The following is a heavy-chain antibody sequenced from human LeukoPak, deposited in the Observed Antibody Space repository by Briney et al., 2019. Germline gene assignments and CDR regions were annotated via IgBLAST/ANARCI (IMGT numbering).Heavy chain of an antibody. CDR2: IIPILGTA. CDR1: GGTFSSYA. Sequence: GASVKVSCKASGGTFSSYAISWVRQAPGQGLEWMGGIIPILGTANYAQKFQGRVTITADESTSTAYMELSSLRSEDTAVYYCARSDGDYVDFDYWGQGTLVTVSS. D-gene: IGHD4-17*01. CDR3: ARSDGDYVDFDY. J-gene: IGHJ4*02. V-gene: IGHV1-69*13.